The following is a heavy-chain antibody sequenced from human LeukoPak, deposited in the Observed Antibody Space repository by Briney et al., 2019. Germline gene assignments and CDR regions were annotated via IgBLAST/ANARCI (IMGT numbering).Heavy chain of an antibody. CDR3: ARGYSSGLHFDY. CDR2: ISSDGSII. D-gene: IGHD6-19*01. J-gene: IGHJ4*02. V-gene: IGHV3-11*04. CDR1: GFTFSDYY. Sequence: PGGSLRLSCAASGFTFSDYYMSWIRQAPGKGLEWVSYISSDGSIIYYADSVKGRFTISRDNAKNTLYLQMNSLRAEDTAVYYCARGYSSGLHFDYWGQGTLVTVSS.